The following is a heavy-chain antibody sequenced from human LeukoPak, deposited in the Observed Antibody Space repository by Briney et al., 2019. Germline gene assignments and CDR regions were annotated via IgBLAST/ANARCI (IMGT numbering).Heavy chain of an antibody. CDR3: ARGGDYYDSSGYHFDY. J-gene: IGHJ4*02. V-gene: IGHV1-46*01. CDR1: GYTFTSYY. CDR2: INPSGGST. D-gene: IGHD3-22*01. Sequence: ASVKVSCKASGYTFTSYYMHWVRQAPGQGLEWMGIINPSGGSTSYAQKFQGRVTMTRDMSTSTVYMELSSLRSEDTAVYYCARGGDYYDSSGYHFDYWGQGTLVTVSS.